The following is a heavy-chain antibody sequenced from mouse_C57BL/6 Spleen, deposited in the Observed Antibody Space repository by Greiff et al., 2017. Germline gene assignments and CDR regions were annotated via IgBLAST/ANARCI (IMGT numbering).Heavy chain of an antibody. D-gene: IGHD1-1*01. CDR1: GYTFTDYE. Sequence: QVQLQQSGAELVRPGASVTLSCKASGYTFTDYEMHWVKQTPVHGLEWIGAIDPETGGTAYTKKFKGKARLTADKSSSTAYMELRSLTSEDSAVYYCTYGSSYVCFAYWGQGTLVTVSA. J-gene: IGHJ3*01. V-gene: IGHV1-15*01. CDR2: IDPETGGT. CDR3: TYGSSYVCFAY.